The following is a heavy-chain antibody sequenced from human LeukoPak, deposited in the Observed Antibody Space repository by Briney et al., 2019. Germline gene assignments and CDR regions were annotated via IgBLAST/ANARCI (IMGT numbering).Heavy chain of an antibody. CDR1: GYTFTSYG. D-gene: IGHD2-8*01. V-gene: IGHV1-18*01. CDR2: ISAYNGNT. CDR3: ARDAYCTNGVCYLRY. Sequence: ASVKVSCKASGYTFTSYGISWVRQAPGQGLEWMGWISAYNGNTNYAQKLQGRVTMTTDTSTSKAYMELRSLRSDDTAVYYCARDAYCTNGVCYLRYWGQGTLVTVSS. J-gene: IGHJ4*02.